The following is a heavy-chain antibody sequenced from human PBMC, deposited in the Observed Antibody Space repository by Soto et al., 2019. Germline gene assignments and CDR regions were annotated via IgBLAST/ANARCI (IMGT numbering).Heavy chain of an antibody. V-gene: IGHV4-4*02. D-gene: IGHD3-16*01. CDR1: GGSISSDRW. CDR3: ARESNYAFNHGY. J-gene: IGHJ4*02. Sequence: HVQPQESGPGLVRPSGTLSLTCAVSGGSISSDRWWSWVRQSPGRGLEWIGESHHSGGTNYNPSLKSRVTISVDKSKDQSSLKLNSVTAADTAVYYCARESNYAFNHGYWGQGTLVTVSS. CDR2: SHHSGGT.